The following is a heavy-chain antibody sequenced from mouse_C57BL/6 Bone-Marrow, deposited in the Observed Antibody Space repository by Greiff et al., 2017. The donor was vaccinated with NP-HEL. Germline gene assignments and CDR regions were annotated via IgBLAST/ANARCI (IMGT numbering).Heavy chain of an antibody. V-gene: IGHV14-3*01. D-gene: IGHD2-5*01. Sequence: EVQLQQSVAELVRPGASVKLSCTASGFTFKNTYMHWVKQRPEQGLEWIGRIDPANGNTKYAPKFQGKATLTADTSSNTAYLQLSSLTSEDTAIYYCAPPYYSNYRYAMDCWGQGTSVTVSS. CDR2: IDPANGNT. CDR3: APPYYSNYRYAMDC. CDR1: GFTFKNTY. J-gene: IGHJ4*01.